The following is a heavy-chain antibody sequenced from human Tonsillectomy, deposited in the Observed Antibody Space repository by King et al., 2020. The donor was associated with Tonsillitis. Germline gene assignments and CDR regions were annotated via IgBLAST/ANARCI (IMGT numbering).Heavy chain of an antibody. Sequence: LQLQESGSGLVKPSQTLSLTCAVSGGSISSGAYSWNWIRQPPGKGLEWIGYIYHSGSTYYNPSLKSRVTISVDRSKNQFSLKLSSVTAADTAVYYCARGTEYYAVWSGYWFDPWGQGTLVTVSS. V-gene: IGHV4-30-2*01. J-gene: IGHJ5*02. CDR1: GGSISSGAYS. CDR3: ARGTEYYAVWSGYWFDP. CDR2: IYHSGST. D-gene: IGHD3-3*01.